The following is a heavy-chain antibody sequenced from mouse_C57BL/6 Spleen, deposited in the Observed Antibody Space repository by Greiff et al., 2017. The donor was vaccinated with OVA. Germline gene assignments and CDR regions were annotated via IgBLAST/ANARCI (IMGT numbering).Heavy chain of an antibody. V-gene: IGHV1-50*01. CDR2: IDPSDSYT. D-gene: IGHD2-1*01. J-gene: IGHJ3*01. Sequence: QVQLQQPGAELVKPGASVKLSCKASGYTFTSYWMQWVKQRPGQGLEWIGEIDPSDSYTNYNQKFKGKATLTVDTSSSTAYMQLRSLTSEDSEVYYCAREDGNYFAYWGQGTLVTVSA. CDR3: AREDGNYFAY. CDR1: GYTFTSYW.